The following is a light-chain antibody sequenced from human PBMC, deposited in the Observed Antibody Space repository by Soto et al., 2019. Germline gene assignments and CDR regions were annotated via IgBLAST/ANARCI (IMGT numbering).Light chain of an antibody. CDR3: QQRSNWPREIT. Sequence: EILMTQSPATLSVSPGDRATLSCRVSQSVSTYLAWYQQRPGQAPRLLVFDASNRATGIPARFSGSGSGTDFTLTISSLEPEDVAVYYCQQRSNWPREITFGQGTRLEIK. V-gene: IGKV3-11*01. J-gene: IGKJ5*01. CDR1: QSVSTY. CDR2: DAS.